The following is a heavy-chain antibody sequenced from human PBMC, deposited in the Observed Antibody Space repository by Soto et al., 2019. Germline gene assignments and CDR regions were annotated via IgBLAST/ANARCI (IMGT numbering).Heavy chain of an antibody. Sequence: SGPTLVNPTQTLTLTCTFSGFSLSTSGVGVGWIRQPPGKALEWLALIYWDDDKRYSPSLKSRLTITKDTSKNQVVLTMTNMDPVDTATYYCAHAPGAYYDSSGYYYTVEYFQHWGQGTLVTAPQ. CDR1: GFSLSTSGVG. V-gene: IGHV2-5*02. CDR2: IYWDDDK. CDR3: AHAPGAYYDSSGYYYTVEYFQH. J-gene: IGHJ1*01. D-gene: IGHD3-22*01.